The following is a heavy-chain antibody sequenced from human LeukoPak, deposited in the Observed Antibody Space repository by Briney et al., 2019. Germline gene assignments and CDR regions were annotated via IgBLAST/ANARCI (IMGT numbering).Heavy chain of an antibody. CDR1: GFTLSNYP. D-gene: IGHD1/OR15-1a*01. CDR2: IYIGGST. V-gene: IGHV3-66*01. J-gene: IGHJ4*02. CDR3: ARGGTNTRALDY. Sequence: GGSLRLSCAASGFTLSNYPMHWVRQAPGKGLGWVSVIYIGGSTYYSDSMKGRCSISRDISKNTLYLQMNSLRAEDTAVYYCARGGTNTRALDYWGQGTLVTVSS.